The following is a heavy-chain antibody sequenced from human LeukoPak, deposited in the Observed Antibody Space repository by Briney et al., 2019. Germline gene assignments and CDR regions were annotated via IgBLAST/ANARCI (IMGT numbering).Heavy chain of an antibody. CDR1: GFTFSTYG. D-gene: IGHD6-19*01. J-gene: IGHJ4*02. Sequence: PGGSLRLSCAASGFTFSTYGMNWVRQAPGKGLEWVSYTSSSGTTIYYADSVKGRFTISRDNARESLFLQMNSLRAEDTAVYHCASDAKEWQWLVDHWGQGTPVTVSS. CDR3: ASDAKEWQWLVDH. V-gene: IGHV3-48*03. CDR2: TSSSGTTI.